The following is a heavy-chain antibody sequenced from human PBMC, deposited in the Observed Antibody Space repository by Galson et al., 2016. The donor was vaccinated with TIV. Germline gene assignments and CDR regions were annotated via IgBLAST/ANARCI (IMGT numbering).Heavy chain of an antibody. D-gene: IGHD6-6*01. J-gene: IGHJ5*02. V-gene: IGHV3-23*01. Sequence: SLRLSCAASGFTFSDYAMNWVRQAPGKGLEWVSVIVGGGYSTHYADSVEGRFTISRDNSNNMVYLQMNSLRAEDTAIYYCATLTYSSPSDWFGPWGQGTLVTVSS. CDR1: GFTFSDYA. CDR3: ATLTYSSPSDWFGP. CDR2: IVGGGYST.